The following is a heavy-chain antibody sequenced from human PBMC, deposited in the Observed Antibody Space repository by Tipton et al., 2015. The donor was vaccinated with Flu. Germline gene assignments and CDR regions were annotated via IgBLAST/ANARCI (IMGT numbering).Heavy chain of an antibody. CDR3: AISVRGVIDYFDY. V-gene: IGHV1-18*01. CDR2: ISAYNGNT. D-gene: IGHD3-10*01. Sequence: QLVQSGAEVKKPGASVKVSCKASGYTFTSYGISWVRQAPGQGLEWLGWISAYNGNTNYAQKLQGRVTMTTDTSTSTAYMALRSRRSDDTAGYYWAISVRGVIDYFDYWGQGTLVTVSS. CDR1: GYTFTSYG. J-gene: IGHJ4*02.